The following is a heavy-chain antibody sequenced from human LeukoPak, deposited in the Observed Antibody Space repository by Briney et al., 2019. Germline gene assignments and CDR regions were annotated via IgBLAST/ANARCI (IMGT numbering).Heavy chain of an antibody. J-gene: IGHJ4*02. CDR2: ITSSSSTI. D-gene: IGHD4-17*01. Sequence: PGGSLRLSCAASGFTFSSYNMNWVRQAPGKGLGWVSYITSSSSTIYYADSVKGRFTISRDNAKNSLFLQMNSLRDEDTAVYYCARDMYYGDYEIDYWGQGTLVTVSS. CDR1: GFTFSSYN. V-gene: IGHV3-48*02. CDR3: ARDMYYGDYEIDY.